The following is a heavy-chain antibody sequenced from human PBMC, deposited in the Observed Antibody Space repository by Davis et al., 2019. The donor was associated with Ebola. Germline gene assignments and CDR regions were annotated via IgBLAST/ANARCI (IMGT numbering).Heavy chain of an antibody. Sequence: GESLKISCAASGFTFSSYAMTWVRQAPGKGLEWVSAISGNGGRTYYADSVKGRFTISRDNSKNTLYLQMNSLRAEDTAVYYCAKEGIGSGWYSDFDYWGQGTLVTVAS. CDR3: AKEGIGSGWYSDFDY. CDR1: GFTFSSYA. D-gene: IGHD6-19*01. J-gene: IGHJ4*02. V-gene: IGHV3-23*01. CDR2: ISGNGGRT.